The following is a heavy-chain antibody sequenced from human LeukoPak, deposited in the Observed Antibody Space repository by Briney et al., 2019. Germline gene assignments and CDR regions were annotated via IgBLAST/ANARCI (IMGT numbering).Heavy chain of an antibody. CDR3: ARDRDIYCTNGVCYNRYFDL. J-gene: IGHJ2*01. CDR2: ISSSGGT. CDR1: GDSISSYY. D-gene: IGHD2-8*01. Sequence: SETLSLTCTVSGDSISSYYCSWVRQPPGKGLEWIGYISSSGGTEYNPSLKSRVTISVDTSTNQSYLKLSSVTAADTAVYYCARDRDIYCTNGVCYNRYFDLWGRGTLVTVSS. V-gene: IGHV4-59*13.